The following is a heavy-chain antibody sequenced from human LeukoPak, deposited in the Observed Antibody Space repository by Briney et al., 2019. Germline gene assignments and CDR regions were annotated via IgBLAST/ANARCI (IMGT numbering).Heavy chain of an antibody. V-gene: IGHV3-74*03. CDR2: ITSDGSGT. J-gene: IGHJ4*02. CDR1: GFSFSSDW. Sequence: GGSLRLSCVGSGFSFSSDWMHWVRQAPGKGLVWVARITSDGSGTTYADSVKGRFTISRDNSKNTLFLQMNSLRADDTAVFYCAKDGGFYGENFDYWGQGTLVTVSS. CDR3: AKDGGFYGENFDY. D-gene: IGHD4-17*01.